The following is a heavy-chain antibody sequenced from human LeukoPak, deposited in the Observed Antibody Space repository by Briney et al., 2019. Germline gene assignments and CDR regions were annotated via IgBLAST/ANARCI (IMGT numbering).Heavy chain of an antibody. V-gene: IGHV1-2*06. CDR2: INPNSGDT. CDR3: AKAKPQGSDRDFDY. Sequence: VASVKVSCKTSGYTFTGYYMHWVRQAPGQGLEWMGRINPNSGDTNYAQKFQGRVTMTGDTSITTAYMELNSLRSDDTAVYYCAKAKPQGSDRDFDYWGQGTLVTVSS. D-gene: IGHD1-14*01. CDR1: GYTFTGYY. J-gene: IGHJ4*02.